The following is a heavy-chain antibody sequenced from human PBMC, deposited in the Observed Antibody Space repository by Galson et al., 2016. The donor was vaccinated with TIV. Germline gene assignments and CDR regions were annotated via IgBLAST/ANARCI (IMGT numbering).Heavy chain of an antibody. Sequence: SETLSLTCTVSGDSINNYFWNWFRQSPGKGLEWIGDIYQSGSTNYNPSLKSRITISIDTSKRQFSLKLYSVTAADTAIYYCARDKSRRGCFEPWGQGSLVTGSS. CDR2: IYQSGST. CDR1: GDSINNYF. CDR3: ARDKSRRGCFEP. V-gene: IGHV4-59*01. J-gene: IGHJ5*02.